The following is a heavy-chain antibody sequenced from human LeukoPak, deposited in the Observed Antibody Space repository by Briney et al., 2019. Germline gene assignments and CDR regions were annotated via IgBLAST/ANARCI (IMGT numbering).Heavy chain of an antibody. V-gene: IGHV3-30*18. D-gene: IGHD2-15*01. CDR1: GLTFSSYG. Sequence: GGSLRLSCAASGLTFSSYGMHWVRQAPGKGLEWVAVISYDGSNKYYADSVKGRFTISRDNSKNTLYLQMNSLRAEDTAVYYCAKDQVVVAAQSGPADYWGQGTLVTVSS. J-gene: IGHJ4*02. CDR2: ISYDGSNK. CDR3: AKDQVVVAAQSGPADY.